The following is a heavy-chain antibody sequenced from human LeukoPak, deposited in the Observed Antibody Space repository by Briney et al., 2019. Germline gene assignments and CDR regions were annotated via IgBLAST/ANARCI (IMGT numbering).Heavy chain of an antibody. J-gene: IGHJ4*02. D-gene: IGHD7-27*01. Sequence: PGGSLRPSCAASGFTFTSFAMSWVRQAPGEGLEWVSAISGSGGSTYYADSVKGRFTISRDNSKNTLYLQMNSLRAEDTAVYYCGKDHLGPFDDWGPGTLVTVSS. CDR1: GFTFTSFA. V-gene: IGHV3-23*01. CDR3: GKDHLGPFDD. CDR2: ISGSGGST.